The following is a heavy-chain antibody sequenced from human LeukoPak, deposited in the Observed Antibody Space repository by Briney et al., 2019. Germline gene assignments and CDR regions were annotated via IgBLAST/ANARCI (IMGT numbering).Heavy chain of an antibody. CDR2: INPSGGST. Sequence: ASVKVSCKASGYTFTSYYMHWVRQAPGQGLGWMGIINPSGGSTSYAQKFQGRVTITADESTSTAYMEVSSLRSEDTAVYYCAREGDYSTDDYYYGMDVWGQGTTVTVSS. V-gene: IGHV1-46*01. J-gene: IGHJ6*02. CDR1: GYTFTSYY. D-gene: IGHD4-11*01. CDR3: AREGDYSTDDYYYGMDV.